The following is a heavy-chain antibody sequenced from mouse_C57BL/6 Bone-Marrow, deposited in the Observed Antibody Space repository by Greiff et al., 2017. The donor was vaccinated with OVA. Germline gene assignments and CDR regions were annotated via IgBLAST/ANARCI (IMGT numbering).Heavy chain of an antibody. V-gene: IGHV1-69*01. CDR2: IDPSDSYT. J-gene: IGHJ4*01. D-gene: IGHD4-1*01. CDR3: ARLELTGPMDY. CDR1: GYTFTSYW. Sequence: QVQLQQPGAELVMPGASVKLSCKASGYTFTSYWMHWVKQRPGQGLEWIGEIDPSDSYTNYNQKFKGKSTLTVDKSYSTSYMQLSSLTSEDSAVYYCARLELTGPMDYWGQGTSVTVSS.